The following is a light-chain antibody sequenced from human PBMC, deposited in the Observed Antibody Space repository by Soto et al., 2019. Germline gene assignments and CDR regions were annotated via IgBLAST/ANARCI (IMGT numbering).Light chain of an antibody. V-gene: IGKV1-8*01. J-gene: IGKJ4*01. Sequence: AIRMTQSPSSFSASTGVRVTITCRASQGISSYLAWYQQKPGKAPKLLIYAASTLQSGVPSRFSGSGSGTDFTLTISCLQSEDFATYYCQQYYSYSLTFGGGTKVEIK. CDR1: QGISSY. CDR3: QQYYSYSLT. CDR2: AAS.